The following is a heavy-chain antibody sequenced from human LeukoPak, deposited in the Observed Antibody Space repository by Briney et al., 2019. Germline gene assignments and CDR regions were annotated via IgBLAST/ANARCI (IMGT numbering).Heavy chain of an antibody. CDR1: GFTFSSYS. V-gene: IGHV3-48*01. Sequence: GGSLRLSCAASGFTFSSYSMNWVRQAPGKGLEWVSYISSSSSTIYYADSVKGRFTISRDNAKNSLYLQMNSLRAEDTAVYYCARVYRLGYSSSWYNAFDIWGQGTMVTASS. CDR3: ARVYRLGYSSSWYNAFDI. CDR2: ISSSSSTI. D-gene: IGHD6-13*01. J-gene: IGHJ3*02.